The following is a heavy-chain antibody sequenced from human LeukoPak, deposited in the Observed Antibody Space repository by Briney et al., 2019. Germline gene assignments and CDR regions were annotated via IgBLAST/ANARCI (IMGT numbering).Heavy chain of an antibody. CDR3: AKDPASSGSYYPDY. CDR2: ISWNSGTI. Sequence: GGSLRLSCAASGFTFDDYAMHWVRQAPGKGLEWVSGISWNSGTIGYADSVKGRFTISRDNAKNSLYLQMNSLRAEDTALYYCAKDPASSGSYYPDYWGQGTLVIVSS. J-gene: IGHJ4*02. V-gene: IGHV3-9*01. CDR1: GFTFDDYA. D-gene: IGHD3-22*01.